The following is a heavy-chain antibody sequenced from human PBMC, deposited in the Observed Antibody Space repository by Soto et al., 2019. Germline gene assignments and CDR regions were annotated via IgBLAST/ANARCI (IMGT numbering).Heavy chain of an antibody. CDR2: IIPIFGTA. Sequence: SVKVSCKASGGTFSSYSMSWVREAPGQGLEWMGGIIPIFGTANYAQKFQGRVTITADESTSTAYMELSSLRSEDTAVYYCARGRDYYYYYGMDVWGQGTTVTVSS. V-gene: IGHV1-69*13. CDR1: GGTFSSYS. CDR3: ARGRDYYYYYGMDV. D-gene: IGHD3-10*01. J-gene: IGHJ6*02.